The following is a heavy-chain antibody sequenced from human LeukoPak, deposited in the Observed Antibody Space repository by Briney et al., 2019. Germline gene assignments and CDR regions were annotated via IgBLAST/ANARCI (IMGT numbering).Heavy chain of an antibody. CDR2: ILYDGNNK. Sequence: GGSLRLSCAASGFTFSSYDMHWDRQAPGKGLEWVAFILYDGNNKYYADSVKGRFTISRDNSKNTLYLQMNSLRAEDTAVYYCAKDGSYYAFDYWGQGTLVTVSS. V-gene: IGHV3-30*02. J-gene: IGHJ4*02. CDR3: AKDGSYYAFDY. CDR1: GFTFSSYD. D-gene: IGHD1-26*01.